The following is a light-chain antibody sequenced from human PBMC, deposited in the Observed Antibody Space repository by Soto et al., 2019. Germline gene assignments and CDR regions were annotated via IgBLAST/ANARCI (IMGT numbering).Light chain of an antibody. Sequence: ETVLTQSPGTLSLSPGERATLSCRASQRISSNFLAWYQQKPGQAPRLLIYGASSRATGIPGRFSGSGSGTDFTLTISRLEPEDFAVYYCQQYNKWPPETFGPGTKVDIK. V-gene: IGKV3-20*01. CDR3: QQYNKWPPET. CDR1: QRISSNF. CDR2: GAS. J-gene: IGKJ3*01.